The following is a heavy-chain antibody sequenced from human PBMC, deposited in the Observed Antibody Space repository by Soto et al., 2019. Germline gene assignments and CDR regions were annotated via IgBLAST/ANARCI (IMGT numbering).Heavy chain of an antibody. CDR3: ARAWFGDFVYYFDY. D-gene: IGHD3-10*01. Sequence: QVQLVQSGAEGKKPGASVKVSCKSSGYTFTNYAISWVRRAPGQGLEWMGWISDYDGNTNYAQKLQGRVTMTTDTSTSSASMELSSLRSDDTAVYYCARAWFGDFVYYFDYWGQGTLVSVSS. CDR1: GYTFTNYA. J-gene: IGHJ4*02. V-gene: IGHV1-18*01. CDR2: ISDYDGNT.